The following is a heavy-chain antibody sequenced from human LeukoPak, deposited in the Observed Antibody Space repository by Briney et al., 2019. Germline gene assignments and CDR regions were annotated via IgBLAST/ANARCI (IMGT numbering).Heavy chain of an antibody. V-gene: IGHV4-39*01. CDR3: ARLLGLAYYDSSGYYYFDY. Sequence: SETLSLTCTVSGGSISSSTYYWGWTRQPPGKGPEWIGGINYSGSTYYNPSLKSRVTMSVDTSKNRFSLKLRSVTAADTAVYYCARLLGLAYYDSSGYYYFDYWGQGAQVTVSS. CDR2: INYSGST. CDR1: GGSISSSTYY. J-gene: IGHJ4*02. D-gene: IGHD3-22*01.